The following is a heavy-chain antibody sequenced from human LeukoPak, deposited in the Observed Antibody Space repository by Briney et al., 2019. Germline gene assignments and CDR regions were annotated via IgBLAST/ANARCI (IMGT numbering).Heavy chain of an antibody. CDR2: IPYDGSNE. J-gene: IGHJ4*02. CDR3: AKDRSEVVGPTYFDY. V-gene: IGHV3-30*02. D-gene: IGHD1-26*01. Sequence: GGSLRLSCAASGFTFSIYGMHWVRQAPGKGLEGVAFIPYDGSNEYYPDSVNGRFTISRDNSKNTLYLQMNSLRAEDTALYYCAKDRSEVVGPTYFDYWGQGTLVTVSS. CDR1: GFTFSIYG.